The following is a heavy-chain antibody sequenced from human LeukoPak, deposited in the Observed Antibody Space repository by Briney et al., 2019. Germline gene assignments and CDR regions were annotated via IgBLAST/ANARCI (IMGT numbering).Heavy chain of an antibody. J-gene: IGHJ3*02. CDR3: ASRYYVDTAMVTGAFDI. V-gene: IGHV4-34*01. D-gene: IGHD5-18*01. CDR1: GESFSGYY. Sequence: SETLSLTCAVYGESFSGYYWSWIRQPPGKGLEWIGEINHSGSTNYNPSLKSRVTISVDTSKNQFSLKLSSVTAADTAVYYCASRYYVDTAMVTGAFDIWGQGTMVTVSS. CDR2: INHSGST.